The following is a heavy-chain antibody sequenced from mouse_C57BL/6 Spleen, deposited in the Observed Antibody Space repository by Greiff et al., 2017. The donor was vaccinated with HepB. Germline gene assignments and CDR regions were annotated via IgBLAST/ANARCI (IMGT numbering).Heavy chain of an antibody. CDR3: ARDGNYAYYFDY. CDR1: GFTFSDYG. D-gene: IGHD2-1*01. V-gene: IGHV5-17*01. Sequence: EVQRVESGGGLVKPGGSLKLSCAASGFTFSDYGMHWVRQAPEKGLEWVAYISSGSSTIYYVDTVKGRFTISRDNAKNTLFLQMTSLRSEDTAMYYCARDGNYAYYFDYWGQGTTLTVSS. J-gene: IGHJ2*01. CDR2: ISSGSSTI.